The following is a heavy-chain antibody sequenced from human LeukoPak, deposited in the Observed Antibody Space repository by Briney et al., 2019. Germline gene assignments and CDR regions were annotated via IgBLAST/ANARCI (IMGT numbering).Heavy chain of an antibody. Sequence: GASVKVSCKASDYTLLTYGITWVRQAPGQGLEWVGWISTYNGNTHYAQKLQGRVTMTTDTSPRTAYMELRSLTSNDTGIYYCARPAKGAYYYYYMDVWGRGTTVTVSS. V-gene: IGHV1-18*01. CDR2: ISTYNGNT. D-gene: IGHD2-2*01. CDR3: ARPAKGAYYYYYMDV. J-gene: IGHJ6*03. CDR1: DYTLLTYG.